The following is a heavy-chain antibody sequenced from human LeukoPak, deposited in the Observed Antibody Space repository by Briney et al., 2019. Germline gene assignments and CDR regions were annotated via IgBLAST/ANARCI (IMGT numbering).Heavy chain of an antibody. CDR2: IYYSGIT. Sequence: SETLSLTCTVSGGSISNYYWNYIRQPPGKGLEWIGYIYYSGITNYNPSLKSRVTISVDTSRNQFSLKLSSVTAADTAVYYCARGLWFGDENPPYFDYWGQGILVTVSS. CDR3: ARGLWFGDENPPYFDY. J-gene: IGHJ4*02. V-gene: IGHV4-59*08. D-gene: IGHD3-10*01. CDR1: GGSISNYY.